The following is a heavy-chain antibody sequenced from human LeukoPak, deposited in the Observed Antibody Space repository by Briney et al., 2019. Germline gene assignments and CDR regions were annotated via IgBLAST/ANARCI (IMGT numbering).Heavy chain of an antibody. J-gene: IGHJ3*02. CDR3: ARYVGEAARPGAFDI. CDR1: GFTFSSYS. D-gene: IGHD6-6*01. CDR2: ISSSSSTI. V-gene: IGHV3-48*01. Sequence: PRGSLRLSCAASGFTFSSYSMNWVRQAPGKGLEWVSYISSSSSTIYYADSVKGRFTISRDNAKNSLYLQMNSLRAEDTAVYYCARYVGEAARPGAFDIWGQGTMVTVSS.